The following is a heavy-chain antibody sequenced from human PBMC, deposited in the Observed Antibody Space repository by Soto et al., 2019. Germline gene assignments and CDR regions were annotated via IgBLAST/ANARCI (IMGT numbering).Heavy chain of an antibody. CDR1: GGSISSYY. CDR3: ARDPTYSSGWDGYFDY. CDR2: IYYSGST. Sequence: QVQLQESGPGLVKPSETLSLTCTVSGGSISSYYWSWIRQPPGKGLEWIGSIYYSGSTNYNPSLKSRVTISVDTSKNQFSLKLSSVTAADTAVYYCARDPTYSSGWDGYFDYWGQGTLVTVSS. J-gene: IGHJ4*02. V-gene: IGHV4-59*01. D-gene: IGHD6-19*01.